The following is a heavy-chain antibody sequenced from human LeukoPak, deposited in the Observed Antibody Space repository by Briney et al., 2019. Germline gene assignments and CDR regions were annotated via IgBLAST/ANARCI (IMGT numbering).Heavy chain of an antibody. CDR3: AKGSPSFWSGYNDDI. J-gene: IGHJ3*02. V-gene: IGHV3-23*01. CDR1: GFTFSNYW. CDR2: ISGSGGST. D-gene: IGHD3-3*01. Sequence: HPGGSLRLSCAASGFTFSNYWMHWVRQVPGKGLVWVSGISGSGGSTYYADSVKGRFTISRDNSKNTLYLQMNSLRAEDTAVYYCAKGSPSFWSGYNDDIWGQGTMVTVSS.